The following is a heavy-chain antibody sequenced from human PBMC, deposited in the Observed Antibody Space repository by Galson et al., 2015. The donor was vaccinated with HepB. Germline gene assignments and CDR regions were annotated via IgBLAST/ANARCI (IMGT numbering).Heavy chain of an antibody. V-gene: IGHV3-7*01. CDR2: IHQDVSER. J-gene: IGHJ5*02. D-gene: IGHD2-15*01. CDR1: GFTFSTDR. CDR3: ARDLYSNKWCNYFDP. Sequence: SLRLSCAASGFTFSTDRMSWVRQAPGKGLEWVANIHQDVSERHYADSVKGRFTISRDNSKNTLFLQMNSLRAEDTAMYYCARDLYSNKWCNYFDPWGQGTLVTVSS.